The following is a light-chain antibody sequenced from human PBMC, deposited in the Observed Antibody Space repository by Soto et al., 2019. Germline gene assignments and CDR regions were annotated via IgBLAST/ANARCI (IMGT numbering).Light chain of an antibody. CDR3: QQYNNWPSIS. V-gene: IGKV3-15*01. CDR1: QSVSSN. CDR2: GAS. Sequence: DIVMTQSPTTLSVSPGERATHSCRASQSVSSNLAWYQQKPGQAPRLLIYGASTRATGIPARFSGSGSGTEFTLTISSLQSEDFAVYYCQQYNNWPSISFGQGTRLEIK. J-gene: IGKJ5*01.